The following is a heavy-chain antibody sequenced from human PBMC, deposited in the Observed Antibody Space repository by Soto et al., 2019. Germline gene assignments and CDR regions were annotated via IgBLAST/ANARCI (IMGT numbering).Heavy chain of an antibody. J-gene: IGHJ1*01. CDR3: ASSFRF. V-gene: IGHV3-48*03. CDR1: GFTFSYYE. Sequence: PGGSLRLSCEASGFTFSYYEMNWVRQAPGKGLEWLAYISSTSGLIYYADSVKGRFTISRDNAKNSVYLQMNSLRVEDTAVYYCASSFRFWGQGTLVTVSS. CDR2: ISSTSGLI.